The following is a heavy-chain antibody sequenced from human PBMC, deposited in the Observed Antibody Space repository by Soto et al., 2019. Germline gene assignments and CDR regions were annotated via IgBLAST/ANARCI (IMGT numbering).Heavy chain of an antibody. Sequence: EVQLVESGGGLVQPGGSLKLSCAASGFTFSGSAMHWVRQASGKGLEWVGRIRSKANNYATAYAASVEGRFTMSRDDSKNTAHLQMNSLKTEDTAVYYCASDTARVYYGLDVWGLGTTVTVSS. J-gene: IGHJ6*02. D-gene: IGHD5-18*01. V-gene: IGHV3-73*02. CDR1: GFTFSGSA. CDR3: ASDTARVYYGLDV. CDR2: IRSKANNYAT.